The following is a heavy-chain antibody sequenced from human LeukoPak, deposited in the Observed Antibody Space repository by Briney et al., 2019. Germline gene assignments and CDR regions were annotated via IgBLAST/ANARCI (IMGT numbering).Heavy chain of an antibody. CDR1: GFTFSSYA. CDR2: ISYDGSNK. J-gene: IGHJ1*01. CDR3: AEDLGSWSAAEYFQH. D-gene: IGHD6-13*01. Sequence: GGSLRLSCAASGFTFSSYAMHWVRQASGKGLEWVAVISYDGSNKYYADSVKGRFTISRDNSKNTLYLQMNSLRAEDTAVYYCAEDLGSWSAAEYFQHWGQGTLVTVSS. V-gene: IGHV3-30-3*01.